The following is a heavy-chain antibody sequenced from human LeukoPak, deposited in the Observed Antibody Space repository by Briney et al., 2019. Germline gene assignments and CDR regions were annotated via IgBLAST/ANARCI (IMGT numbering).Heavy chain of an antibody. CDR3: ATAPPYYYGSGSYSP. CDR1: GYTLTELS. J-gene: IGHJ5*02. D-gene: IGHD3-10*01. Sequence: ASVKVSCKVSGYTLTELSMHWVRQAPGKGLEWMEGFDPEDGETIYAQKFQGRVTMTEDTSTDTAYMELSSLRSEDTAVYYCATAPPYYYGSGSYSPWGQGTLVTVSS. CDR2: FDPEDGET. V-gene: IGHV1-24*01.